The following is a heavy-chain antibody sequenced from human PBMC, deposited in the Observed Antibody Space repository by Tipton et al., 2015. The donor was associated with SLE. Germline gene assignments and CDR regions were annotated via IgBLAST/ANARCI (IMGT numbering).Heavy chain of an antibody. CDR1: GGALNGGDYY. D-gene: IGHD1-7*01. Sequence: TLSLTCTVSGGALNGGDYYWGWVRQPPGKGLAWIGFIYHSGNTFYNPSLESRLTMSVDTSKNQFSLMLTSVTAADTAVYYCARGNSGFDYWGQGTLVTVSS. J-gene: IGHJ4*02. CDR3: ARGNSGFDY. CDR2: IYHSGNT. V-gene: IGHV4-30-4*01.